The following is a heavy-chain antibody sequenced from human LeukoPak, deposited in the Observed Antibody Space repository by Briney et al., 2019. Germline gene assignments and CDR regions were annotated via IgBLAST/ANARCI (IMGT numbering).Heavy chain of an antibody. V-gene: IGHV1-69*13. Sequence: ASVKVSCKTSGYTFGNYGITWERQAPGQGLEWMGGIIPIFGTANYAQKFQGRVTITADESTSTAYMELSSLRSEDTAVYYCARDDYGVFDYWGQGTLVTVSS. CDR2: IIPIFGTA. D-gene: IGHD4-17*01. J-gene: IGHJ4*02. CDR3: ARDDYGVFDY. CDR1: GYTFGNYG.